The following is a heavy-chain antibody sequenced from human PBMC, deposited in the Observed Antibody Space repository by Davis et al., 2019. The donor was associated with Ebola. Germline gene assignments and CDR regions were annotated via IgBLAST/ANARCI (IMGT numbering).Heavy chain of an antibody. J-gene: IGHJ6*04. CDR3: ARDLGPFSSSWYGMDV. D-gene: IGHD6-13*01. CDR1: GFTFRSYD. CDR2: IGTAGET. Sequence: GESLKISCAASGFTFRSYDMHWVRQAPGKGLEWVSAIGTAGETYYSGSVKGRFTFFRENAKNSLYLQMNSLRAGDTAVYYCARDLGPFSSSWYGMDVWGKGTTVTVSS. V-gene: IGHV3-13*01.